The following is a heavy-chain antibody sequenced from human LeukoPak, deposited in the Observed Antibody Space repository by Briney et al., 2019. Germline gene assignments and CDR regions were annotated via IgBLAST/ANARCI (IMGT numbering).Heavy chain of an antibody. V-gene: IGHV4-59*12. CDR2: IHYSGST. CDR3: ARGLAGNSVGWYSGLSYYFDD. CDR1: GGSISSYY. D-gene: IGHD6-19*01. J-gene: IGHJ4*02. Sequence: PSETLSLTCTVSGGSISSYYWSWIRQPPGKGLVWIGYIHYSGSTNYNPSLKSRVTISVDTSKNQFSLKLSSVTAADTAVYYCARGLAGNSVGWYSGLSYYFDDWGQGTLVTVSS.